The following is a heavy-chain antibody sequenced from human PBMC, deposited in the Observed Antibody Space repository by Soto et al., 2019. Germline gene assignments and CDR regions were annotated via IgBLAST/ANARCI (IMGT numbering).Heavy chain of an antibody. V-gene: IGHV1-69*02. Sequence: ASVKVSCKASGGTFSSYTISWVRQAPGQGLEWMGRIIPILGIANYAQKFQGRVTITADKSTSTAYMELSSLRSEDTAVYYCARAMVETEFDPWGQGTLVTVSS. J-gene: IGHJ5*02. CDR3: ARAMVETEFDP. D-gene: IGHD2-15*01. CDR1: GGTFSSYT. CDR2: IIPILGIA.